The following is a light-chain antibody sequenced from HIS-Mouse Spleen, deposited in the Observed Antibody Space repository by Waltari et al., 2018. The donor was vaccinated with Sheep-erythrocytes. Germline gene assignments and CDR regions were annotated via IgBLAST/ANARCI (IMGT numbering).Light chain of an antibody. J-gene: IGLJ2*01. CDR3: SSYTSSSTGV. V-gene: IGLV2-14*01. CDR2: EVS. Sequence: QSALTQPASVSGSPGQSITISCPGTSRDVGGYNYVSWYQQHPGKAPKLMIYEVSNRPSGVSNRFSGSKSGNTASLTISGLQAEDEADYYCSSYTSSSTGVFGGGTKLTVL. CDR1: SRDVGGYNY.